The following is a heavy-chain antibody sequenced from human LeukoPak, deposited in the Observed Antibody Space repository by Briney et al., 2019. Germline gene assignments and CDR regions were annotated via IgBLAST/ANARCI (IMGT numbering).Heavy chain of an antibody. CDR3: ARVGELRTFDY. D-gene: IGHD4-23*01. J-gene: IGHJ4*02. CDR1: GGTFSSYA. Sequence: SVKVSCTASGGTFSSYAISWVRQAPGQGLEWMGRIIPILGIANYAQKFQGRVTITADKSTSTAYMELSSLRSEDTAVYYCARVGELRTFDYWGQGTLVTVSS. CDR2: IIPILGIA. V-gene: IGHV1-69*04.